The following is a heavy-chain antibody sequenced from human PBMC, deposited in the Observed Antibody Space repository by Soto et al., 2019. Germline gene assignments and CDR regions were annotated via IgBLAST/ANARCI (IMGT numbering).Heavy chain of an antibody. Sequence: QVQLVESGGGVVQPGRSLRLSCAASGFTFNSYAMYWVRQAPGKGLEWVTFISYDGVEKYYADSVKGRFTISRDNSKNTVYLRMNSLRVEDSAVYYCARDRAVATPAEDLENWGQGTLVIVSS. D-gene: IGHD1-1*01. J-gene: IGHJ1*01. CDR2: ISYDGVEK. V-gene: IGHV3-30-3*01. CDR3: ARDRAVATPAEDLEN. CDR1: GFTFNSYA.